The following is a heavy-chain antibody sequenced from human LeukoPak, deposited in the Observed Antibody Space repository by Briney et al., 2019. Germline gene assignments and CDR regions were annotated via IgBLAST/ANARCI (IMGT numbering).Heavy chain of an antibody. J-gene: IGHJ4*02. CDR3: ARDRTYSCSTGIWNSFNW. Sequence: GGSLRLSCAASGFTFSRYAIHWVRQAPGKGLEWVAVMWHVGSNEYYADSVKGRFTISRDDSANTVYLQMNSLRAEDTAIYYCARDRTYSCSTGIWNSFNWWGQGTLVTVSS. CDR2: MWHVGSNE. D-gene: IGHD6-6*01. CDR1: GFTFSRYA. V-gene: IGHV3-33*01.